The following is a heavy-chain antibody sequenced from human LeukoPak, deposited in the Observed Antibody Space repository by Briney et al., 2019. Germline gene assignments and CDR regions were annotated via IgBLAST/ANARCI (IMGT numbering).Heavy chain of an antibody. D-gene: IGHD3-10*01. V-gene: IGHV3-73*01. CDR3: TRDMVRGVHFDY. Sequence: GGSLKLSCAASGFTFSGSAMHWVRQASGKGLEWVGRIRSKANSYATAYAASVKGRFTISRDDSKNTAYLQMNSLKTEDTAVYYCTRDMVRGVHFDYWGQGTLVTVSS. CDR1: GFTFSGSA. CDR2: IRSKANSYAT. J-gene: IGHJ4*02.